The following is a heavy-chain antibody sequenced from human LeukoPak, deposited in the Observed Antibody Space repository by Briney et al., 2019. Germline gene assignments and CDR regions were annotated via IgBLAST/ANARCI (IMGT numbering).Heavy chain of an antibody. Sequence: PSETLSLTCIVSGASITGYYWNWIRQPPGKGLEWIGYIYYSGSTYYNPSLKSRVTISVDTSKNQFSLKLSSVTAADTAVYYCARSTVTTGGLDYGGRGTWVTVSS. CDR2: IYYSGST. CDR1: GASITGYY. D-gene: IGHD4-17*01. V-gene: IGHV4-59*06. J-gene: IGHJ4*02. CDR3: ARSTVTTGGLDY.